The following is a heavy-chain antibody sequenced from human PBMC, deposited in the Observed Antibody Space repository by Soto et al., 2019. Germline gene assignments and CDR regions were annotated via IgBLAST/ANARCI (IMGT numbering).Heavy chain of an antibody. CDR2: ISSSSSYI. Sequence: GGSLRLSCAASGFTFSSYSMNWVRQAPGKGLEWVSSISSSSSYIYYADSVKGRFTISRDNAKNSLYLQMNSLRAEDTAVYYCARGCIVGAISAFDIWGQGTMVTVSS. CDR1: GFTFSSYS. CDR3: ARGCIVGAISAFDI. J-gene: IGHJ3*02. D-gene: IGHD1-26*01. V-gene: IGHV3-21*01.